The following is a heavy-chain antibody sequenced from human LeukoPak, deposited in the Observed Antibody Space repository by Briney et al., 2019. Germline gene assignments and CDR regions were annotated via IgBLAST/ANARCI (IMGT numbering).Heavy chain of an antibody. CDR3: AKASRSYGLGSYISPFDY. Sequence: GGSLRLSCAASGFTFSSYGMHWVRQAPGKGLEWVAFIRYDGSNKYYADSVKGRFTISRDNSKNTLYLQMNSLRAEDTAVYYCAKASRSYGLGSYISPFDYWGQGTLVTVSS. CDR1: GFTFSSYG. D-gene: IGHD3-10*01. V-gene: IGHV3-30*02. CDR2: IRYDGSNK. J-gene: IGHJ4*02.